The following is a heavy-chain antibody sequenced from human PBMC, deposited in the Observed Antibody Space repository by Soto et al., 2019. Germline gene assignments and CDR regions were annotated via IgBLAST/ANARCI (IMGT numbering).Heavy chain of an antibody. J-gene: IGHJ4*02. V-gene: IGHV3-30-3*01. D-gene: IGHD3-22*01. CDR2: ISYDGSNK. Sequence: PGGSLRLSCAASGFTFSRYAMHWVRQAPGKGLEWVAVISYDGSNKYYADSVKGRFTISRDNSKNTLYLQMNSLRAEDTAVYYCARDPNYYDTPFYFDYWGQGTLVTVSS. CDR1: GFTFSRYA. CDR3: ARDPNYYDTPFYFDY.